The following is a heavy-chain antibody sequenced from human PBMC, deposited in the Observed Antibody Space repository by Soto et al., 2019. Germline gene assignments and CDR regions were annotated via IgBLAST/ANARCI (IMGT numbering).Heavy chain of an antibody. CDR2: IYYSGST. CDR3: ARERQQWLVRWFDP. Sequence: TSETLSLTCTVSGGSISSYYWSWIRQPPGKGLEWIGYIYYSGSTNYNPSLKSRVTISVDTSKNQFSLKLSSVTAADTAVYYCARERQQWLVRWFDPWGQGTLVTVSS. V-gene: IGHV4-59*01. J-gene: IGHJ5*02. D-gene: IGHD6-19*01. CDR1: GGSISSYY.